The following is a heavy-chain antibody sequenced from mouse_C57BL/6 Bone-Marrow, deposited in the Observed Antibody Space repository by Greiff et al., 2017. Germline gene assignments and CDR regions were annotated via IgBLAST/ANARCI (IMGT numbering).Heavy chain of an antibody. D-gene: IGHD4-1*02. CDR1: GYTFTSYW. V-gene: IGHV1-55*01. CDR3: ARSGQLGRRVDY. CDR2: IYPTSGRT. Sequence: QVQLQQPGAELVQPGASVKMSCKASGYTFTSYWITWVKQRPGQGLEWIGDIYPTSGRTNYNEKFKSKAILTVDTSSNTAYMQLSSLTSEDAAGLYCARSGQLGRRVDYGGQGTTLTVSS. J-gene: IGHJ2*01.